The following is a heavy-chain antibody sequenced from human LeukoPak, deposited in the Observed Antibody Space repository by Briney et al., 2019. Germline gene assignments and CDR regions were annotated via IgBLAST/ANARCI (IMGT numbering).Heavy chain of an antibody. CDR1: GFTLGNYW. CDR2: IKKDGSVK. V-gene: IGHV3-7*01. Sequence: GGSLRLSCTVSGFTLGNYWMVWARQAPGKGLEWVTNIKKDGSVKNYVDSVKGRFTISRDNAENSLYLQMNSLRAEDTAVYYCGRDIGFDTFDIWGQGTMGTVSS. J-gene: IGHJ3*02. CDR3: GRDIGFDTFDI. D-gene: IGHD3-9*01.